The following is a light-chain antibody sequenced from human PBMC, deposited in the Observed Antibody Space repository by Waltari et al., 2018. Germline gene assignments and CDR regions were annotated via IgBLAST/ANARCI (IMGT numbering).Light chain of an antibody. CDR1: QRVSRA. Sequence: DIVLTQSPGTLSLSPGERATFSCRASQRVSRALAWYPQKPGQAPRLRIYGASSRATGVPGRFSGSGSGTDFRLTISRLEPEDFAVYYCQHYVNLPATFGQGTKVEIK. CDR2: GAS. V-gene: IGKV3-20*01. J-gene: IGKJ1*01. CDR3: QHYVNLPAT.